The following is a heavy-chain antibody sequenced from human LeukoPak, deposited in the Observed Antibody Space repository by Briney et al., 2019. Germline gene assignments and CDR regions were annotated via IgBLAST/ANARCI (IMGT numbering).Heavy chain of an antibody. CDR2: IYPGDSDN. D-gene: IGHD3-22*01. CDR3: ARHTPEISDSSGYYYHSHLYYFDY. V-gene: IGHV5-51*01. Sequence: GESPKISCKGSGYSFTRYWIGWVRQMPGKGLEWIGIIYPGDSDNRYSPSFQGQVTISADKSISTAYLHWSSLKASDTAMYYCARHTPEISDSSGYYYHSHLYYFDYLGQGTLVTVSS. CDR1: GYSFTRYW. J-gene: IGHJ4*02.